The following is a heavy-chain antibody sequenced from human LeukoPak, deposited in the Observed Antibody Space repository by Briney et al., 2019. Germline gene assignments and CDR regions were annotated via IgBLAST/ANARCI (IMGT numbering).Heavy chain of an antibody. CDR3: ATFAGIVSATYTVPGGLLV. CDR1: EFSPTNFW. Sequence: GGSLRLSCVASEFSPTNFWMTWVRRAPGRGLEWVANIKHDGSEKYYVDSVKGRFTISRDNAKNSLYLQMNSLRAEDTAVYYCATFAGIVSATYTVPGGLLVWGKGTTVTVSS. CDR2: IKHDGSEK. D-gene: IGHD6-13*01. J-gene: IGHJ6*04. V-gene: IGHV3-7*01.